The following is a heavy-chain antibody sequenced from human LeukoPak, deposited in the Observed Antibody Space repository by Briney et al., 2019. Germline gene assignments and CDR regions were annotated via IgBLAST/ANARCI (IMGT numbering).Heavy chain of an antibody. CDR1: GGSFSGYY. J-gene: IGHJ4*02. Sequence: SETLSLTCAVYGGSFSGYYWSWIRQPPGKGLEWIGEINHSGSTNYNPSLKSRVTMSVDTSKNQFSLKLSSVTAADTAVYYCARGAYCGGDCYSGVDYWGQGTLVTVSS. D-gene: IGHD2-21*02. CDR2: INHSGST. V-gene: IGHV4-34*01. CDR3: ARGAYCGGDCYSGVDY.